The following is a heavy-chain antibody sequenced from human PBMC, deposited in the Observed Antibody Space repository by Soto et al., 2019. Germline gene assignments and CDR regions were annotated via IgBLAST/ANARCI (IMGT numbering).Heavy chain of an antibody. D-gene: IGHD6-19*01. Sequence: GGSLRLSCAASGFTFSSYGMHWVRQAPGKGLEWVAVISYDGSNKYYADSVKGRFTISRDNSKNTLYLQMNSLRAEDTAVYYCAKAVAAQFDYWGQGTLVTVSS. V-gene: IGHV3-30*18. CDR2: ISYDGSNK. CDR1: GFTFSSYG. CDR3: AKAVAAQFDY. J-gene: IGHJ4*02.